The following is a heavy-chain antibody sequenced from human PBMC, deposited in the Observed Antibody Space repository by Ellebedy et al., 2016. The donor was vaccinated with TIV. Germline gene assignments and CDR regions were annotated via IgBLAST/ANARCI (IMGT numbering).Heavy chain of an antibody. Sequence: PGGSLRLSCAASGFTFSSYDMHWVRQATGKGLEWVSAIGTAGDTYYPGSVKGRFIISRDSAKNSLYLQMNSLRAEDTAVYYCARASAGLDYWGQGTLVTVSS. CDR1: GFTFSSYD. J-gene: IGHJ4*02. D-gene: IGHD6-13*01. CDR3: ARASAGLDY. CDR2: IGTAGDT. V-gene: IGHV3-13*01.